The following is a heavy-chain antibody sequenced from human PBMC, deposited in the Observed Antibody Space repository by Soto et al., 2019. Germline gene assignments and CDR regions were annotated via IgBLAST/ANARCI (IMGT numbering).Heavy chain of an antibody. V-gene: IGHV3-74*01. CDR3: TRGPRPSSVGTGAF. J-gene: IGHJ4*02. Sequence: EVQLVESGGDLVQPGGSLRLSCTASGFTFSMYWMHWVRQVPGKGPEWVSRISDDGNRADYADSVKGRFTISRDNAKNTLYLEMHVLRADDTAVYYCTRGPRPSSVGTGAFWGQGTPVTVSS. D-gene: IGHD3-10*01. CDR1: GFTFSMYW. CDR2: ISDDGNRA.